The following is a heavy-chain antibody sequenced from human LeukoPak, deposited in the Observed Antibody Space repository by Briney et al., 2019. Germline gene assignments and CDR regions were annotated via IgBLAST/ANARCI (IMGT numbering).Heavy chain of an antibody. D-gene: IGHD3-3*01. CDR3: ASQVTIFWGGKYFDY. CDR2: INEDGSDK. Sequence: GGSLRLSCAATGFTFTYYWMTWVRQAPGKGLEWVANINEDGSDKQYVDSVKGRFTISRDNAKNSLYLQMNSPRAEDTAIYYCASQVTIFWGGKYFDYWGQGTLVTVSS. V-gene: IGHV3-7*05. CDR1: GFTFTYYW. J-gene: IGHJ4*02.